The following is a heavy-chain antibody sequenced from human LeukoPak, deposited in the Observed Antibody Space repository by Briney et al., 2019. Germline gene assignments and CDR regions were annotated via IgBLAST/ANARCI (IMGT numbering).Heavy chain of an antibody. CDR1: GFTFSRYA. CDR2: ISGGGDNT. CDR3: AKPRAMTTGVGRYFDL. Sequence: PGGFLRLSCAASGFTFSRYAMSWIRQAPGKGLDWVSAISGGGDNTYYADSMKGRFTISRDNSKNTLYLQMNSLRAEDTAIYYCAKPRAMTTGVGRYFDLWGRGTLVTVSS. V-gene: IGHV3-23*01. D-gene: IGHD1-1*01. J-gene: IGHJ2*01.